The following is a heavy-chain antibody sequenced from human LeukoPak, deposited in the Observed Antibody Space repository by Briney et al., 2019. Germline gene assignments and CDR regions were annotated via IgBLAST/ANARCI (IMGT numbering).Heavy chain of an antibody. CDR3: AKDPSVSWSGHNWFDP. V-gene: IGHV3-23*01. CDR2: ISGSGVST. CDR1: GFTFKYYA. D-gene: IGHD6-13*01. Sequence: PGTSLRLSCAASGFTFKYYAMIWVRQAPGKGLEWVSGISGSGVSTYYADSVKGRFTISRDNSKNTLYLQMDSLRADDTAMYYRAKDPSVSWSGHNWFDPWGQGTPVTVSS. J-gene: IGHJ5*02.